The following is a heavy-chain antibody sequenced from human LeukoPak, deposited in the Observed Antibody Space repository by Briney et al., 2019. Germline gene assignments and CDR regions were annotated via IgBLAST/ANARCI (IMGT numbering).Heavy chain of an antibody. D-gene: IGHD6-13*01. CDR1: GFTFSSYW. Sequence: GGSLRLSCAASGFTFSSYWMSWVRQAPGKGLERVANIKQDGSEKWYVDSVKGRFTISRDNAKKSLFLQMSSLRAEDTAVYYCARDSGSWYVGHWGQGTLVTVSS. J-gene: IGHJ4*02. CDR3: ARDSGSWYVGH. V-gene: IGHV3-7*01. CDR2: IKQDGSEK.